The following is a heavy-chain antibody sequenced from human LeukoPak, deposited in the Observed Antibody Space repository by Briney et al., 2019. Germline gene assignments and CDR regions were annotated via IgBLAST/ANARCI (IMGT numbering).Heavy chain of an antibody. Sequence: SETLSLTCTVSGGSISSYYWSWIRQPPGKGLEWIGYIYYSGSTNYNPSLKSRVTISVDTSKNQFSLKLSSVTAADTAVYYCASTLIVGATSGAFDIWGQGTMVTVPS. D-gene: IGHD1-26*01. CDR1: GGSISSYY. J-gene: IGHJ3*02. V-gene: IGHV4-59*08. CDR3: ASTLIVGATSGAFDI. CDR2: IYYSGST.